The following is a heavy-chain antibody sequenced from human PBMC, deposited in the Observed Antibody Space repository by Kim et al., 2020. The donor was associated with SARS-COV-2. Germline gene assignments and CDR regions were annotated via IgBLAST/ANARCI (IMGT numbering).Heavy chain of an antibody. CDR2: IRSRAYGVKN. CDR1: GFSVGDHG. Sequence: GGSLRLSCTASGFSVGDHGMVWFRQTPGEGLEWVGPIRSRAYGVKNENAPSVRGSFSVYSDGYKNIVYMEMRSLETADTAEYYCARVPIRPSFSYFGMDV. D-gene: IGHD2-2*01. J-gene: IGHJ6*01. V-gene: IGHV3-49*01. CDR3: ARVPIRPSFSYFGMDV.